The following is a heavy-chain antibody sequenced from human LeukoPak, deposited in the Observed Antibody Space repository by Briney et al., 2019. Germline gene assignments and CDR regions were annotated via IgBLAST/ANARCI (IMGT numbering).Heavy chain of an antibody. J-gene: IGHJ4*02. CDR2: INPNSGGT. CDR3: ARVRYRLAETYIDY. CDR1: GYTFTDYY. Sequence: GASVKVSCKASGYTFTDYYLHWVRQAPGQGLEWMGWINPNSGGTKYSHRFQGRVTMTRDTSISTAYMELSRLRSDDTAVYYCARVRYRLAETYIDYWGQGTLVTVSS. D-gene: IGHD3-16*01. V-gene: IGHV1-2*07.